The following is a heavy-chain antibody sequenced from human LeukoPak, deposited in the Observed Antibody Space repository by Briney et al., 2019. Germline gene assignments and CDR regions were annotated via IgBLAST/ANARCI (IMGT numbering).Heavy chain of an antibody. J-gene: IGHJ3*02. CDR3: GQSRGADAFDI. CDR1: GGSISSSNW. CDR2: IYHSGST. D-gene: IGHD3-10*01. Sequence: SETLSLTCAVSGGSISSSNWWSWVRRPPGKGLEWIGEIYHSGSTNYNPSLKSRVTISVDKSKNQFSLKLSSVTAADTAVYYCGQSRGADAFDIWGQGTMVTVSS. V-gene: IGHV4-4*02.